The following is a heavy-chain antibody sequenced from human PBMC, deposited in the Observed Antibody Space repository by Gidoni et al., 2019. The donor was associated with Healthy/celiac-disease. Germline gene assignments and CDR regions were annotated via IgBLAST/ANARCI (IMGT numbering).Heavy chain of an antibody. CDR1: GGSFSGYY. CDR3: ARGRGYCSSTSCYTRGNYFDY. Sequence: QVQLQQWGAGLLKPSETLSLTCAAYGGSFSGYYWSWIRQPPGKGLEWIGEINHSGSTNYNPSLKSRVTISVDTSKNQFSLKLSSVTAADTAVYYCARGRGYCSSTSCYTRGNYFDYWGQGTLVTVSS. CDR2: INHSGST. D-gene: IGHD2-2*02. V-gene: IGHV4-34*01. J-gene: IGHJ4*02.